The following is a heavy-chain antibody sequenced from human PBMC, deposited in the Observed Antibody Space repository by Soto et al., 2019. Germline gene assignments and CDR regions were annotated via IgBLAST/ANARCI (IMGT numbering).Heavy chain of an antibody. CDR3: AREMDLSGDCDY. CDR2: ISSSSSYT. Sequence: GGSLRLSCAASGFTFSDYYMSWIRQAPGKGLEWVSYISSSSSYTNYADSVKGRFTISRDNAKNSLYLQMNSLRAEDTAVYYCAREMDLSGDCDYWGQGTLVTVSS. D-gene: IGHD4-17*01. CDR1: GFTFSDYY. V-gene: IGHV3-11*06. J-gene: IGHJ4*02.